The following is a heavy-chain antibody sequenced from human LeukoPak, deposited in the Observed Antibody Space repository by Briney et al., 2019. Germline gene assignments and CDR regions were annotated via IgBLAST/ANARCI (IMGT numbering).Heavy chain of an antibody. V-gene: IGHV4-59*01. D-gene: IGHD6-13*01. CDR1: GGSISSYY. Sequence: SETLSLTCTVSGGSISSYYWSWIRQPPGKGLEWIGYIYYSGSTNYNPSFKSRVNISVDTSKNQFSLKLSSVTAADTAVYYCARVSGDPTSKLVPSYYYYYYMDVWGKGTTVTVSS. CDR2: IYYSGST. J-gene: IGHJ6*03. CDR3: ARVSGDPTSKLVPSYYYYYYMDV.